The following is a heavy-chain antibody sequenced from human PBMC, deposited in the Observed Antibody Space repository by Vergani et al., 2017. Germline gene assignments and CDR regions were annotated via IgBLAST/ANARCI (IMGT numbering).Heavy chain of an antibody. CDR3: ALSTPDRIGALRFLEWYGTKMDV. CDR2: ISGSGGST. J-gene: IGHJ6*02. Sequence: TASGFTFSSYAMSWVRQAPGKGLEWVSAISGSGGSTYYADSVKGRFTISRDNSKNTLYLQMNSLRAEDTAVYYCALSTPDRIGALRFLEWYGTKMDVWGQGTTVTVSS. D-gene: IGHD3-3*01. CDR1: GFTFSSYA. V-gene: IGHV3-23*01.